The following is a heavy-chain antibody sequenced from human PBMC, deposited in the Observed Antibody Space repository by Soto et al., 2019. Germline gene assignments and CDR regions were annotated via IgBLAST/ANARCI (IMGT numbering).Heavy chain of an antibody. CDR3: AKGAKGYSKWDY. CDR2: ISGSGGST. D-gene: IGHD4-4*01. J-gene: IGHJ4*02. CDR1: GFTFSSYA. Sequence: RSGGSLRLSXAASGFTFSSYAVSWVRQAPGKGLEWVSAISGSGGSTYYADSVKGRFTISRDNSKNTLYLQMNSLRAEDTAVYYCAKGAKGYSKWDYWGQGTLVTVSS. V-gene: IGHV3-23*01.